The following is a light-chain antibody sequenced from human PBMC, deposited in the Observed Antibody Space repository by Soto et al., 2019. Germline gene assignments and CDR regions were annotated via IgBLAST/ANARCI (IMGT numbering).Light chain of an antibody. V-gene: IGKV3-11*01. Sequence: DTVLTQSPATLSLSPGERATLSCRASQSVTTYLAWYQQKPGQAPRLLIYGASTRAAGIPDRFSGSGSGTDFTLTITRLEPEDSAVYFCQQYTGPPTTFGQGTKV. J-gene: IGKJ1*01. CDR3: QQYTGPPTT. CDR2: GAS. CDR1: QSVTTY.